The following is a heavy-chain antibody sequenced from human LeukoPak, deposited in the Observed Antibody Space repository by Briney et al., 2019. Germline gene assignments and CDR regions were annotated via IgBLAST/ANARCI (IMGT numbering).Heavy chain of an antibody. D-gene: IGHD6-13*01. CDR3: ARGRGGFSSSWTTHPFDY. J-gene: IGHJ4*02. CDR2: VNQDGSEQ. Sequence: GGSLRLFCAASGFTFSSYWMRWVRQAPGKGLEWVANVNQDGSEQYYVDSVKGRFTISRDNAENSLHLQMNSLRAEDTAVFYCARGRGGFSSSWTTHPFDYWGQGTLVTLSS. V-gene: IGHV3-7*01. CDR1: GFTFSSYW.